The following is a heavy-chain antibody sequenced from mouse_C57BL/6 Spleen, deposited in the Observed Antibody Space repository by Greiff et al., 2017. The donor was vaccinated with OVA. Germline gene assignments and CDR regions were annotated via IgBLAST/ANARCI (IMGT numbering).Heavy chain of an antibody. CDR2: IYPGSGST. V-gene: IGHV1-55*01. D-gene: IGHD2-5*01. CDR1: GYNFNSYW. CDR3: ARWEYSNAY. J-gene: IGHJ3*01. Sequence: VKLQEPGAELVKPGASVKMSCKASGYNFNSYWINWVKQRPGQGLEWIGDIYPGSGSTNYNEKFKSKATLTVDTSSSTAYMQLSSLTSEYSAVYYCARWEYSNAYWGQGTLLTVSS.